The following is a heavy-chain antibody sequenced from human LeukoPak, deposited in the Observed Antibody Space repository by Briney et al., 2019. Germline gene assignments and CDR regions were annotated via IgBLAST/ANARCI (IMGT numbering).Heavy chain of an antibody. CDR3: ARGGMTTVST. Sequence: TLSLTCAVSVGSISSGGYAWSWIRQPPGKGQEWIGYIYHSGSAFYSPSHKSRVTISVDRSKSQFSLKLSAVTAADTAVYYCARGGMTTVSTWGQRTLVTVSS. CDR1: VGSISSGGYA. V-gene: IGHV4-30-2*01. D-gene: IGHD4-17*01. CDR2: IYHSGSA. J-gene: IGHJ5*02.